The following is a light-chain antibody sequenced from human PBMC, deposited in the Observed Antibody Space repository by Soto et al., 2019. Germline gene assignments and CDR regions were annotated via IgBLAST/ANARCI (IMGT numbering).Light chain of an antibody. CDR2: GAS. V-gene: IGKV3-15*01. CDR1: QSVSHN. J-gene: IGKJ2*01. Sequence: EIVMTQSPATLSVSPGEGATLSCRASQSVSHNLAGYQQKPGQAPRRLIYGASTRATGIPTRFSGSGSGTAFTLTISSLQSEDFAVYYCEQYNSWPPLYTFGQGTKLDIK. CDR3: EQYNSWPPLYT.